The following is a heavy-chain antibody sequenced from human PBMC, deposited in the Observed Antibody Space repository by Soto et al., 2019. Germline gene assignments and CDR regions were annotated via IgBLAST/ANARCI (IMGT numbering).Heavy chain of an antibody. V-gene: IGHV1-69*01. CDR1: GGTFSSYA. D-gene: IGHD3-10*01. CDR3: AIDRRTVRGESGFDH. Sequence: QVQLVQSGAEVKKPGSSVTVSCKASGGTFSSYAISWVRQAPVPGLEWMGGITPIFGTANYAQKFQGRVTVTADESTSTAYMELSSLRSEDTAVYYCAIDRRTVRGESGFDHWGQGSLVTVSS. J-gene: IGHJ5*02. CDR2: ITPIFGTA.